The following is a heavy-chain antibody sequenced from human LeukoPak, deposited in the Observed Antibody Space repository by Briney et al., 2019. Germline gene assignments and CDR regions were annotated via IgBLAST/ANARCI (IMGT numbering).Heavy chain of an antibody. CDR3: ARHERFLECPVDY. D-gene: IGHD3-3*01. CDR1: GGTFSSYA. CDR2: IIPILGIA. Sequence: ASVKVSCKASGGTFSSYAISWVRQAPGQGLEWMGRIIPILGIANYAQKFQGKATITADKSTSTAYMELSSLRSEDTAVYYCARHERFLECPVDYWGQGTLVTVSS. J-gene: IGHJ4*02. V-gene: IGHV1-69*04.